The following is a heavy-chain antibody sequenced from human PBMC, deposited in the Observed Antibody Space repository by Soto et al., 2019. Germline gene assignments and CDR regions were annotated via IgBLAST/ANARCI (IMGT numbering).Heavy chain of an antibody. J-gene: IGHJ6*02. V-gene: IGHV1-69*13. CDR1: GGTFSSYA. Sequence: ASVKVSCKASGGTFSSYAISWVRQAPGQGREWMGGIIPIFGTANYAQKFQGRVTITADESTSTAYMELSSLRSEDTAVYYCARDLGLWFGELSEGPYYYYGMDVWGQGTTVTVSS. CDR3: ARDLGLWFGELSEGPYYYYGMDV. CDR2: IIPIFGTA. D-gene: IGHD3-10*01.